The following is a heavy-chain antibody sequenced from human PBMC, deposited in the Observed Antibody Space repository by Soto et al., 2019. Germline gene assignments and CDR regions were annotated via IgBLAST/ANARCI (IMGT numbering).Heavy chain of an antibody. CDR1: GGSIATYY. D-gene: IGHD3-16*01. CDR3: ARESEGGDLHDWFDP. V-gene: IGHV4-59*01. Sequence: QVQLQESGPGLVKPSETLSLTCTVSGGSIATYYWSWVRQPPGKGLEWIGFVHYSGSTQYNPSLKGRVTISLDTSKNQFSLKLRSVTAADTAVYYCARESEGGDLHDWFDPWGQGTLVTVSS. J-gene: IGHJ5*02. CDR2: VHYSGST.